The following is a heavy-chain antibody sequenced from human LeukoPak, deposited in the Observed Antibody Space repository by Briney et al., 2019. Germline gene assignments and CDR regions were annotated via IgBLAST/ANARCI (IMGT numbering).Heavy chain of an antibody. V-gene: IGHV4-61*02. D-gene: IGHD6-13*01. CDR2: IYTSGST. CDR1: GDSITSGTYY. J-gene: IGHJ4*02. CDR3: ARVTGYRIEDYFDY. Sequence: SETLSLTCTVSGDSITSGTYYWPWIRQPAGKGLEWIGRIYTSGSTNYNPSLKSRVTISVETSKNEFSLKLRSVTAADTAVYYCARVTGYRIEDYFDYWGQGALVTVSS.